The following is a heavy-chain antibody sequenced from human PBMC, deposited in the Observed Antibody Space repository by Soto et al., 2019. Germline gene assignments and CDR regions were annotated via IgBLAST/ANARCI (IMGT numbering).Heavy chain of an antibody. CDR1: GGTLSSYA. CDR3: ASGGGIPRTYDSSGYYFDY. CDR2: IIPIFGTT. J-gene: IGHJ4*02. Sequence: ASVKVSCKASGGTLSSYAISWVRQASGQAREWIGGIIPIFGTTNYAQKFHGRVTITADKSTSTACMELSSLRSEDTAVYYCASGGGIPRTYDSSGYYFDYWGQGTLVTVSS. V-gene: IGHV1-69*06. D-gene: IGHD3-22*01.